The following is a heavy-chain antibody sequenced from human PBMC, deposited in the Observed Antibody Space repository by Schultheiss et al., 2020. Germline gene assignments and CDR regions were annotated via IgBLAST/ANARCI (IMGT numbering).Heavy chain of an antibody. CDR2: IYSGGST. Sequence: GGSLRLSCAASGFTFSSYSMNWVRQAPGKGLEWVSVIYSGGSTYYADSVKGRFTISRDNSKNTLYLQMNSLRAEDTAVYYCAKDQNGHYYYYYGMDVWGQGTTVTVSS. CDR1: GFTFSSYS. D-gene: IGHD2-8*01. J-gene: IGHJ6*02. V-gene: IGHV3-NL1*01. CDR3: AKDQNGHYYYYYGMDV.